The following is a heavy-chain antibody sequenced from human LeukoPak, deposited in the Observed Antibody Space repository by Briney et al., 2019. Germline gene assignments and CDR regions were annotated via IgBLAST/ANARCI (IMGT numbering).Heavy chain of an antibody. Sequence: GGSLRLSCAASGFTFSSYAMSWVRQAPGKGLEWVSGISGSDGSTNYADSVKGRFTISRDNSKNTLYLQMNSLRAEDTAVYYCAREQRQLRYFDWLLPTTTVYMDVWGKGTTVTVSS. CDR1: GFTFSSYA. J-gene: IGHJ6*03. D-gene: IGHD3-9*01. V-gene: IGHV3-23*01. CDR2: ISGSDGST. CDR3: AREQRQLRYFDWLLPTTTVYMDV.